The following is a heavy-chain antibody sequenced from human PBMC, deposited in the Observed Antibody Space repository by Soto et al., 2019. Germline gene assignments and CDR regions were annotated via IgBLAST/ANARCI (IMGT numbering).Heavy chain of an antibody. J-gene: IGHJ6*02. V-gene: IGHV5-51*01. Sequence: PGESLKISCKGSGYIFTSYWIGWVRQMPGKGLEWMGIIYPGDSDTRYSPSFQGQVTISADKSISTAYLQWSSLKASDTAMYYCARQYGSGSYYKVAYYYYGMDVWGQGTTVTVSS. CDR1: GYIFTSYW. CDR3: ARQYGSGSYYKVAYYYYGMDV. CDR2: IYPGDSDT. D-gene: IGHD3-10*01.